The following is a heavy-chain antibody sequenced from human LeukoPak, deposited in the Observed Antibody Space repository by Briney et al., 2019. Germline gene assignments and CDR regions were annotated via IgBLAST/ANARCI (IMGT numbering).Heavy chain of an antibody. Sequence: PGGSLRLSCAASGVTFSSYWIHWVRQAPGKGLVWVSRIKSDGSSTSYADSVKGRFTISRDNAKNTLYLQMNSLRAEDTAVYYCARGSGPFGYWGQGTLVTVSS. D-gene: IGHD6-19*01. CDR2: IKSDGSST. J-gene: IGHJ4*02. CDR3: ARGSGPFGY. CDR1: GVTFSSYW. V-gene: IGHV3-74*01.